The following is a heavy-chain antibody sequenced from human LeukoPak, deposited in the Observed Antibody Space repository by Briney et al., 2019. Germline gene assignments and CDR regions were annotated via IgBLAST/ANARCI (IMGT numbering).Heavy chain of an antibody. CDR1: GGSISSYY. D-gene: IGHD3-22*01. CDR2: IYYSGST. J-gene: IGHJ4*02. V-gene: IGHV4-59*01. CDR3: ARDGRGYPAYYFDY. Sequence: SETLSLTCTVSGGSISSYYWSWIRQPPGKGLEWIGYIYYSGSTNYNPSLKSRVTISVDTSKTQFSLKLSSVTAADTAVYYCARDGRGYPAYYFDYWGQGTLVTVSS.